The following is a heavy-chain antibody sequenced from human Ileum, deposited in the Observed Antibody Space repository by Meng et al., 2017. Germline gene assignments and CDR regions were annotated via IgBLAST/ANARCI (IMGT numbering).Heavy chain of an antibody. J-gene: IGHJ4*02. Sequence: QGQLGQVGTKWRKPGAPVKVSCKDSGNTFPGYALNWVRQAPGQGLEWLGWIHTNTGNPTYAQGLTGRFVFSLDTSVSTAYLQISSLKAEDTAVYYCAREDHFWSGYFDYWGQGTLVTVSS. D-gene: IGHD3-3*02. CDR3: AREDHFWSGYFDY. CDR1: GNTFPGYA. V-gene: IGHV7-4-1*02. CDR2: IHTNTGNP.